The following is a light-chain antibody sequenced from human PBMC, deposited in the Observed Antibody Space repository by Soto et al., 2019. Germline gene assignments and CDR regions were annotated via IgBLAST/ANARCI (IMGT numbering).Light chain of an antibody. CDR1: SSDVGGYNY. V-gene: IGLV2-14*01. CDR2: DVS. Sequence: QSALTQPASVSGSPGQSITISCTGTSSDVGGYNYVSWYQQHPGKAPKLMIYDVSNRPSGVSNRFSGSKSGNTASLPISGLQAEDEADYYCSSYTSSSTLGVFGTGTKVTVL. J-gene: IGLJ1*01. CDR3: SSYTSSSTLGV.